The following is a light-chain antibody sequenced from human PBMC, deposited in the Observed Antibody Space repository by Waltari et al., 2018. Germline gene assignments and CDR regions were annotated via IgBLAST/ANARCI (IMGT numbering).Light chain of an antibody. Sequence: QSVLTQPPSASGTPAQRVTISCSGSSSNIGTYNVNWYQHLPGAAPKLLICLNNQRPSGVPDRFSASKSGTSASLAISGLQSEDEADYYCAAWDGSLNGVVFGGGTKLTVL. CDR3: AAWDGSLNGVV. CDR1: SSNIGTYN. V-gene: IGLV1-44*01. J-gene: IGLJ2*01. CDR2: LNN.